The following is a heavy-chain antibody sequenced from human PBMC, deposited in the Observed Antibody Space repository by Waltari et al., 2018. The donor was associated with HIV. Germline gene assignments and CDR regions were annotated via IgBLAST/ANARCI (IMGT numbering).Heavy chain of an antibody. J-gene: IGHJ1*01. Sequence: EVQLVESGGGLVQPGGSLKLSCAASGFPFSIYWMNWVRPAPGKGLVWVSRINSDGSITSHADSVKGRFTISRDNARNTLYLQMNSLGAEDTAMYYCAKGGTSGYTFGFGRWGQGTLVTVSS. V-gene: IGHV3-74*01. CDR1: GFPFSIYW. CDR3: AKGGTSGYTFGFGR. D-gene: IGHD5-18*01. CDR2: INSDGSIT.